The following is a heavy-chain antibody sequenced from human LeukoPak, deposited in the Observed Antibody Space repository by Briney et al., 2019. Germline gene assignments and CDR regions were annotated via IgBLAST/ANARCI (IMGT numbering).Heavy chain of an antibody. CDR3: AEGVDRKKVDR. V-gene: IGHV4-59*01. D-gene: IGHD2-8*01. CDR2: IYYSGST. J-gene: IGHJ4*02. Sequence: PSETLSLTCTVSGGSISSYYWSWIRQPPGKGLEWIGYIYYSGSTNYNPSLKSRVTISVDTSKNQFSLKLSSVTAADTAVYYCAEGVDRKKVDRWGQGTLVTVSS. CDR1: GGSISSYY.